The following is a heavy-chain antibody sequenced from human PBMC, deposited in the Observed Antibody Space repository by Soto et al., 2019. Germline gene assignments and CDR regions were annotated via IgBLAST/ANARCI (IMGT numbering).Heavy chain of an antibody. D-gene: IGHD6-25*01. CDR3: AKDILQRSSY. V-gene: IGHV3-23*01. J-gene: IGHJ4*02. Sequence: EEQVLESGGGLVQPGGSLRLSCAASGFTFSSYAMSWVRQAPGKGLEWVSTISGSGGSTYYADSVKGRFTITRDNSKKTLYLQMISLRAEDTAIYYCAKDILQRSSYWGQGTLVTVSS. CDR1: GFTFSSYA. CDR2: ISGSGGST.